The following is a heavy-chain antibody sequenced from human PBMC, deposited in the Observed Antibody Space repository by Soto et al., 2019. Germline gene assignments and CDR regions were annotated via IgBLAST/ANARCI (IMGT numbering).Heavy chain of an antibody. CDR3: ARDSPEYSINGGYYYYGMDV. V-gene: IGHV4-59*01. D-gene: IGHD6-6*01. CDR2: IYYSGST. CDR1: GGSISSYY. J-gene: IGHJ6*02. Sequence: QVQLQESGPGLVKPSETLSLTCTVSGGSISSYYWSWIRQPPGKGLEWIGYIYYSGSTNYNPSLMSRVTISVDTSKNQFSLKLSSVTAADTAVYYCARDSPEYSINGGYYYYGMDVWGQGTTVTVSS.